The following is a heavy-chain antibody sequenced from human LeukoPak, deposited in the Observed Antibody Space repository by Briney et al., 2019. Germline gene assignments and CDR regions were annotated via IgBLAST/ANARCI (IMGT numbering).Heavy chain of an antibody. J-gene: IGHJ6*03. V-gene: IGHV3-23*01. Sequence: GGSLRLSCAASGFTFSSYAMTWVRQAPGKGLEWVSTITGGAGITYYADSVKGRFTISRDNSKSTLYLQMKSLRAEDTAKYYCXXXAXAXYYFXSMDVWGKGTTVTVSS. CDR2: ITGGAGIT. CDR3: XXXAXAXYYFXSMDV. CDR1: GFTFSSYA.